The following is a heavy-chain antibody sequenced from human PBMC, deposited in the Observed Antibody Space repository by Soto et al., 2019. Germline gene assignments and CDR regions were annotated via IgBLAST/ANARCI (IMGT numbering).Heavy chain of an antibody. Sequence: PSETLSLTCTVSGGSISSGGYYWSWIRQHPGKGLECIGYIYYSGSTYYNPSLKSRVTISVDTSKNQFSLKLSSVTAADTAVYYCARDLGRRSGWPYFDYWGQGTMGTVSS. V-gene: IGHV4-31*03. CDR1: GGSISSGGYY. J-gene: IGHJ4*02. D-gene: IGHD6-19*01. CDR2: IYYSGST. CDR3: ARDLGRRSGWPYFDY.